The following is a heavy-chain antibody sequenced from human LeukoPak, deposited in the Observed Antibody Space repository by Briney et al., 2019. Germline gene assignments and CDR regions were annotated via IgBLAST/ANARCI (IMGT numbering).Heavy chain of an antibody. Sequence: PGGSLRLSCAASGFTFSGNAMTWVRQTPGKGLNWVSTISGSDPGTYYADSVKGRFTISRDNSKNTLYLQMNSLRAEDTAVYYCARGGRFGEFSSSLWGQGTLVTVSS. J-gene: IGHJ4*02. CDR2: ISGSDPGT. CDR3: ARGGRFGEFSSSL. V-gene: IGHV3-23*01. CDR1: GFTFSGNA. D-gene: IGHD3-10*01.